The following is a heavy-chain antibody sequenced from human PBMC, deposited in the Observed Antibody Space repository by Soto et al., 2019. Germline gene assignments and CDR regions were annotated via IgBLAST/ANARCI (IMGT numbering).Heavy chain of an antibody. CDR2: IYDSGSN. D-gene: IGHD6-13*01. Sequence: SETLSLTCTVSGGSISSSSYYWGWIRQPPGKGREWIGSIYDSGSNYENPSIKRRVTISVDTSKNQFSLTLSSVTAADTAVYYCVLAAAGTRPFDYWGQGTLVTVSS. CDR1: GGSISSSSYY. CDR3: VLAAAGTRPFDY. V-gene: IGHV4-39*01. J-gene: IGHJ4*02.